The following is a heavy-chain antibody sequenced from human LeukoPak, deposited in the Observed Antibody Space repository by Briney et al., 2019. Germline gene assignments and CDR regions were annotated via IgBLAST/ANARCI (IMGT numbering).Heavy chain of an antibody. CDR1: GGSISSGGYY. CDR3: ARDSYYGSGSATKAFDI. J-gene: IGHJ3*02. CDR2: IYHSGST. V-gene: IGHV4-30-2*01. Sequence: SETLSLTCTVSGGSISSGGYYWSWLRQPPGKGLEWIGYIYHSGSTYYNPSLKSRVTISVDTSKNQFSLKLSSVTAADTAVYYCARDSYYGSGSATKAFDIWGQGTMVTVSS. D-gene: IGHD3-10*01.